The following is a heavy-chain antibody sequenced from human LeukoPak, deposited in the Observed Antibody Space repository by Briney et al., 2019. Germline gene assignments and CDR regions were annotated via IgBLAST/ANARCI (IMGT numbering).Heavy chain of an antibody. V-gene: IGHV3-48*02. CDR3: ARDYGDLPARVPYFDY. D-gene: IGHD4-17*01. CDR1: GFTFSSYS. J-gene: IGHJ4*02. CDR2: ISSSSSMI. Sequence: TGGSLRLSCAASGFTFSSYSMNWVRQAPGKGLEWVSYISSSSSMIYYADSVEGRFTISRDNAKNSLYLQMKSLRDEDTAIYYCARDYGDLPARVPYFDYWGQGTLVTVSS.